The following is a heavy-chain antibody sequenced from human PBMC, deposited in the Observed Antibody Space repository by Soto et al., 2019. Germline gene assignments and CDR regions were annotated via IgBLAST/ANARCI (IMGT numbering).Heavy chain of an antibody. Sequence: XGSLRLSCVVSGFIPSSYAMSWVRQSPGKGLEWVSGISGSGGATSYADSVKGRFTISRDNSKNTLYLQMNSLSAEDTAIYYCAKDAILVSRYFNYFDFWGQGALVTVSS. V-gene: IGHV3-23*01. CDR3: AKDAILVSRYFNYFDF. CDR2: ISGSGGAT. D-gene: IGHD2-8*02. J-gene: IGHJ4*02. CDR1: GFIPSSYA.